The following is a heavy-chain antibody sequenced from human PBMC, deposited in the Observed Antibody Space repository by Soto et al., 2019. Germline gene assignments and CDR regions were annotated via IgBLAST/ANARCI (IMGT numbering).Heavy chain of an antibody. CDR3: ARHEHVVVVAATPGSFLH. V-gene: IGHV4-59*08. Sequence: SETLSLTCTVSGGSISSYYWSWIRQPPGKGLEWIGYIYYSGSTNYNPSLKSRVTISVDTSKNQFSLKLSSVTAADTAVYYCARHEHVVVVAATPGSFLHWGQGTLVTVSS. J-gene: IGHJ4*02. D-gene: IGHD2-15*01. CDR2: IYYSGST. CDR1: GGSISSYY.